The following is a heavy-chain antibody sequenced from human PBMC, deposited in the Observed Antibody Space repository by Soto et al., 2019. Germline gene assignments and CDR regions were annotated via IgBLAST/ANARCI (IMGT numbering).Heavy chain of an antibody. CDR1: GFTFSSYS. J-gene: IGHJ4*02. CDR2: ISSSSSYI. CDR3: ARGKAVAGPFDY. V-gene: IGHV3-21*01. D-gene: IGHD6-19*01. Sequence: GGSLRLSCAASGFTFSSYSMNWVRQAPGKGLEWVSSISSSSSYIYYADSVKGRFTISRDNAKNSLYLQMNSLRAEDTAVYYCARGKAVAGPFDYWGQGTLVTVSS.